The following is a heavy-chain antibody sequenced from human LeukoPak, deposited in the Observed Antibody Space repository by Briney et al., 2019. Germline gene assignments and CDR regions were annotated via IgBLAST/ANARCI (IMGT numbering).Heavy chain of an antibody. D-gene: IGHD3-22*01. CDR2: INHSGST. CDR3: ARERIVGNYFDY. J-gene: IGHJ4*02. V-gene: IGHV4-34*01. Sequence: PSETLSLTCAVYGGSFSGYYWGWIRQPPGKGLEWIGEINHSGSTNYNPSLKSRVTISVDTSKNQFSLKLSSVTAADTAVYYCARERIVGNYFDYWGQGTLVTVSS. CDR1: GGSFSGYY.